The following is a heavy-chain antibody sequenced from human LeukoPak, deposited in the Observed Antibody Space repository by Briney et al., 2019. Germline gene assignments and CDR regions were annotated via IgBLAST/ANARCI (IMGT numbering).Heavy chain of an antibody. CDR1: GFTVSSNY. J-gene: IGHJ4*02. Sequence: SGGSLRLSCAASGFTVSSNYMSWVRQAPGKGLEWIGSIYYSGSTYYNPSLKSRVTISVDTSKNQFSLKLSSVTAADTAVYYCASYRFRRGPYGDYGGWGQGTLVTVSS. CDR2: IYYSGST. V-gene: IGHV4-39*07. D-gene: IGHD4-17*01. CDR3: ASYRFRRGPYGDYGG.